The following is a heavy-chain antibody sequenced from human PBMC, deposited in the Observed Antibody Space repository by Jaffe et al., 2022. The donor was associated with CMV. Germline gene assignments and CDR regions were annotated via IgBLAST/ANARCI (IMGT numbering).Heavy chain of an antibody. CDR2: INHSGST. D-gene: IGHD3-22*01. CDR1: GGSFSGYY. J-gene: IGHJ4*02. V-gene: IGHV4-34*01. Sequence: QVQLQQWGAGLLKPSETLSLTCAVYGGSFSGYYWSWIRQPPGKGLEWIGEINHSGSTNYNPSLKSRVTISVDTSKNQFSLKLSSVTAADTAVYYCARRHRGSSGYYYVYPGATNYYFDYWGQGTLVTVSS. CDR3: ARRHRGSSGYYYVYPGATNYYFDY.